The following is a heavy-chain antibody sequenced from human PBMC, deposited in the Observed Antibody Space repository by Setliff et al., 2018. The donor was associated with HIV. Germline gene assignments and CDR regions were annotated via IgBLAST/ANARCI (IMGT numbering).Heavy chain of an antibody. CDR1: GYSISSGYY. J-gene: IGHJ6*02. CDR2: IYHAGNT. CDR3: ARDVDHMMDV. V-gene: IGHV4-38-2*02. Sequence: SETLSLTCTVTGYSISSGYYWAWIRQPPGKGLEWIGYIYHAGNTYYNPSLKSRVTISGDPSNNQLSLSLSSVTAADTAVYCCARDVDHMMDVWGQGTTVTVSS.